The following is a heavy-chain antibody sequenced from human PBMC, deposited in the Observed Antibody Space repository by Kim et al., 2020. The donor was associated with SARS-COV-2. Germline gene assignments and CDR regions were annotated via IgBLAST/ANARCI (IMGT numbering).Heavy chain of an antibody. CDR1: GYTFTSYD. Sequence: ASVKVSCKASGYTFTSYDINWVRQATGQGHDWMGWMIPNSGNTGYAQKFQGRITMTRNTSISTAYMELSSLRSEDTAVYYCARSLGSAEREGYWGQGTLITVSS. CDR2: MIPNSGNT. V-gene: IGHV1-8*01. J-gene: IGHJ4*02. D-gene: IGHD3-10*02. CDR3: ARSLGSAEREGY.